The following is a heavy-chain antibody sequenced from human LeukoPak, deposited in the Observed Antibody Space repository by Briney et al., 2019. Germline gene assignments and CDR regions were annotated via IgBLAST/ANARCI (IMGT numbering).Heavy chain of an antibody. V-gene: IGHV3-15*01. CDR2: IKSKTDGGTI. J-gene: IGHJ4*02. D-gene: IGHD5-24*01. CDR3: RRDGFSSMY. CDR1: GFTFSNAW. Sequence: GGSVRLSCAACGFTFSNAWMIWVRQAPGKGLEWVGGIKSKTDGGTIDYAAPVKGKFTISRDDSKNQMYLQIDILTTEYTSVYYCRRDGFSSMYWGQGPLVTVSS.